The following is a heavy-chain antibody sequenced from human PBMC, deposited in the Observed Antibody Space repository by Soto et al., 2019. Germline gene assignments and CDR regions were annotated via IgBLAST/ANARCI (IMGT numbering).Heavy chain of an antibody. V-gene: IGHV2-5*02. Sequence: VSGPTLVNPTQTLTLTCTFSGFSLSTSGVGVGWIRQPPGKALEWLALIYWDDDKRYSPSLKSRLTITKDTSKNQVVLTMTNMDPVDTATYFCAHSRATETYYDFWSGYYKNYYGMDVWGQGTTVTVSS. CDR2: IYWDDDK. CDR3: AHSRATETYYDFWSGYYKNYYGMDV. CDR1: GFSLSTSGVG. J-gene: IGHJ6*02. D-gene: IGHD3-3*01.